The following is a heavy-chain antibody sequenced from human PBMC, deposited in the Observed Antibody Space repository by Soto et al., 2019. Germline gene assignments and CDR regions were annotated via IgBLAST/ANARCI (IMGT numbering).Heavy chain of an antibody. CDR1: GFTFSSYG. CDR2: IWYDGSNK. D-gene: IGHD6-13*01. Sequence: PGGSLRLSCAASGFTFSSYGMHWVRQAPGKGLEWVAVIWYDGSNKYYADSVKGRFTISRDNSKNTLYLQMNSLRAEDTAVYYCARDQWASSRWYVSYYYYGMDVWGQGTTVTVSS. J-gene: IGHJ6*02. CDR3: ARDQWASSRWYVSYYYYGMDV. V-gene: IGHV3-33*01.